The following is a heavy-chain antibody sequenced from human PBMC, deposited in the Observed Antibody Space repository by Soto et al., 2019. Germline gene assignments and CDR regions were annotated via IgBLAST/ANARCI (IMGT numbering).Heavy chain of an antibody. CDR2: IFHDGST. CDR1: GASIDSGGW. Sequence: SETLSLTCAVSGASIDSGGWWSWVRQPPGKGLEWIAEIFHDGSTNYSPSLKSRVTISVDKSQNQFSLNVYSVTAADTAVYYCARHEGWTGPDQWGQGTLVTVS. V-gene: IGHV4-4*02. J-gene: IGHJ5*02. D-gene: IGHD2-8*02. CDR3: ARHEGWTGPDQ.